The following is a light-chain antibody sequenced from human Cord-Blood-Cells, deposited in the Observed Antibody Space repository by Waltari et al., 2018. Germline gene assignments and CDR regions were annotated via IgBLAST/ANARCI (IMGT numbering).Light chain of an antibody. CDR2: DGS. J-gene: IGLJ2*01. CDR3: SSYTSSSVV. V-gene: IGLV2-14*01. Sequence: QSALTQPASVSGSPGQSITISCTGTSSDVGGYNYVSWYQQHTGKAPKSMIYDGSQRPSALYKRLSGSKSGNTASLTISGLHAEDEADYYCSSYTSSSVVFGGGTKPTVL. CDR1: SSDVGGYNY.